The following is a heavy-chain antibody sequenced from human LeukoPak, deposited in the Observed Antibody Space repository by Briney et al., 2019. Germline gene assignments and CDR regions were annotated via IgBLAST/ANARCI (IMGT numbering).Heavy chain of an antibody. V-gene: IGHV4-61*01. D-gene: IGHD5-18*01. CDR1: GGSVSSGSYY. CDR3: ARDGYSYGFDAFDI. CDR2: IYYSGST. Sequence: PSETLSLTCTVSGGSVSSGSYYWSWIRQPPGKGLEWIGYIYYSGSTNYNPSLKSRVTISVDTSKNQFSLKLSSVTAADTAVYYCARDGYSYGFDAFDIWGQGTMVTVSS. J-gene: IGHJ3*02.